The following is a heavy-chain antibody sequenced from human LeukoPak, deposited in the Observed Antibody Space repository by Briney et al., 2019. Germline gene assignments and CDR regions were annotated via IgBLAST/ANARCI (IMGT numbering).Heavy chain of an antibody. J-gene: IGHJ4*02. Sequence: GGSLRLSCAASGFTFSNYAMNWVRQAPGRGLEWVSSISGSGGSTCYADSVKGRFTISRDNSKNTLYLQMYSLRAEDTAVYYCAKVGGASKASVYWGQGTLVTVSS. V-gene: IGHV3-23*01. CDR1: GFTFSNYA. CDR3: AKVGGASKASVY. CDR2: ISGSGGST. D-gene: IGHD1-26*01.